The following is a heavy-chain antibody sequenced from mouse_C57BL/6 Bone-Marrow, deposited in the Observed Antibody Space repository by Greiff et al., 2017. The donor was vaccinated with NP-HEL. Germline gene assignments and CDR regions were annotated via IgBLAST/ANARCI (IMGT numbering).Heavy chain of an antibody. D-gene: IGHD1-1*01. Sequence: QLQESGPELVKPGASVKISCKASGYSFTDYNMNWVKQSNGKSLEWIGVINPNYGTTSYNQKFKGKATLTVDQSSSTAYMQLNSLTSEDSAVYYCARSRHGLRSPKDFDYWGQGTTLTVSS. J-gene: IGHJ2*01. CDR3: ARSRHGLRSPKDFDY. CDR2: INPNYGTT. V-gene: IGHV1-39*01. CDR1: GYSFTDYN.